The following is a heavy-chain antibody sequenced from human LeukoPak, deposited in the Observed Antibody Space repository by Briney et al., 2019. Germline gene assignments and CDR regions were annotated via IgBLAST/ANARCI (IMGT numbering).Heavy chain of an antibody. D-gene: IGHD1-26*01. Sequence: SVKVSCKASGGTFSSYAISWVRQAPGQGLEWMGRIIPIFGIANYAQKFQGRVTITADKSTSTAYMELSSLRSEDTGVYYCARNSIVGATLRVSNWFDPWAREPWSPSPQ. CDR3: ARNSIVGATLRVSNWFDP. CDR1: GGTFSSYA. CDR2: IIPIFGIA. J-gene: IGHJ5*02. V-gene: IGHV1-69*04.